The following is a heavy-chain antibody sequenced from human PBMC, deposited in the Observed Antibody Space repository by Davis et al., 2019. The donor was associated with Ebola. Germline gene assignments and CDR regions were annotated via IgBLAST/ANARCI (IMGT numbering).Heavy chain of an antibody. CDR2: INHSGST. D-gene: IGHD6-13*01. Sequence: PGGSLRLSCAVYGGSFSGYYWSWIRQPPGKGLEWIGEINHSGSTNYNPSLKSRVTISVDTSKNQFSLKLSSVTAADTAVYYCARDDFAAAGCDWFDPWGQGTLVTVSS. V-gene: IGHV4-34*01. J-gene: IGHJ5*02. CDR1: GGSFSGYY. CDR3: ARDDFAAAGCDWFDP.